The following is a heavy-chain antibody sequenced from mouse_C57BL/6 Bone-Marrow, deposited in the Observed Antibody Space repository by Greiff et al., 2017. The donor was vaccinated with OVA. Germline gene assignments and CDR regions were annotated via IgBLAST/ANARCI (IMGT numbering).Heavy chain of an antibody. V-gene: IGHV1-52*01. CDR1: GYTFTSYW. Sequence: QVQLKQPGAELVRPGSSVKLSCKASGYTFTSYWMHWVKQRPIQGLEWIGNIDPSDSETHYNQKFKDKATLTVDKSSSTAYMQLSSLTSEDSAVYYCARGGGSLAYWGQGTLVTVSA. CDR2: IDPSDSET. J-gene: IGHJ3*01. CDR3: ARGGGSLAY.